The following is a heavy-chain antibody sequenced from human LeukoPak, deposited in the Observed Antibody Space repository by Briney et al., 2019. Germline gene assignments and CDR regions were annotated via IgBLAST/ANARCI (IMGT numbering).Heavy chain of an antibody. D-gene: IGHD5-12*01. V-gene: IGHV3-23*01. J-gene: IGHJ6*02. CDR2: ISGSGGST. Sequence: GGSLRLSCAASGFTFSSYAMSWVRQAPGKGLEWVSAISGSGGSTYYANSVKGRFTISRDNSKNTLYLQMNSLRAEDTAVYYCAKVSGGYAGYGMDVWGQGTTVTVSS. CDR3: AKVSGGYAGYGMDV. CDR1: GFTFSSYA.